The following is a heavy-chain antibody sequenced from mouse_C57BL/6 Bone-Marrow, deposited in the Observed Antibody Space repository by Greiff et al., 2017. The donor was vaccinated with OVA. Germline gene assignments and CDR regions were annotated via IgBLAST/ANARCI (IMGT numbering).Heavy chain of an antibody. V-gene: IGHV1-69*01. CDR1: GYTFTSYW. J-gene: IGHJ3*01. Sequence: QVQLQQPGAELVMPGASVKLSCKASGYTFTSYWMHWVKQRPGQGLEWIGEIDPSDSYTNYNQKFKGKSTLTVDKSSSTAYMQLSSLTSEDSAVYYCASSWFAYWGQGTLDTVSA. CDR3: ASSWFAY. CDR2: IDPSDSYT.